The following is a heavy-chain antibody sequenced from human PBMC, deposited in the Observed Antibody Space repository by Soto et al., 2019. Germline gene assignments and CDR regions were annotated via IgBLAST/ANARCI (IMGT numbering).Heavy chain of an antibody. CDR2: ISNDETFK. V-gene: IGHV3-30-3*01. Sequence: QVQLVESGGGVVQAGRSLRVSCAASGFTFNNYAMHWVRQAPGKGLEWVAVISNDETFKYYADSVKGRFTISRDNSKNTLSLQMSSLRDEDTAVYYWARDRTGEDPGGWFDPWGQGTLVTVSS. CDR1: GFTFNNYA. CDR3: ARDRTGEDPGGWFDP. D-gene: IGHD3-10*01. J-gene: IGHJ5*02.